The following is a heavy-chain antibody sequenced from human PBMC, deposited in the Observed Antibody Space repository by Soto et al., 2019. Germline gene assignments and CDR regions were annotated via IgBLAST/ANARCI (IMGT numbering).Heavy chain of an antibody. CDR2: IKPDASEK. CDR1: GFTFSSYW. J-gene: IGHJ3*02. CDR3: ASVNGTTGTESAFDI. D-gene: IGHD1-1*01. V-gene: IGHV3-7*01. Sequence: GGSLRLSCAASGFTFSSYWMSWVRQAPGKGLEWVSNIKPDASEKYYVYSVKGRFTISRDNTKHSLYLQMNSLNAEDPAVYSSASVNGTTGTESAFDIWGQGKMVTVSS.